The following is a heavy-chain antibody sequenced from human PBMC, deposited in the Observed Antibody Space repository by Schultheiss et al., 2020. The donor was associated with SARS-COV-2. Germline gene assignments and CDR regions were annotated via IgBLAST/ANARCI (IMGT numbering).Heavy chain of an antibody. Sequence: SETLSLTCTVSGGSISSYYWSWIRQPPGKGLEWIGEINHSGSTNYNPSLKSRVTISVDTSKNQFSLKLSSVTAADTAVYYCARHGAAAADLDYWGQGTLVTVSS. CDR2: INHSGST. J-gene: IGHJ4*02. V-gene: IGHV4-59*08. CDR3: ARHGAAAADLDY. D-gene: IGHD6-13*01. CDR1: GGSISSYY.